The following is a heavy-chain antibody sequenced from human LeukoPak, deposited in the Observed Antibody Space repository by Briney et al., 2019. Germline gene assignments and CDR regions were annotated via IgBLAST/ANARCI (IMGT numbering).Heavy chain of an antibody. Sequence: SGTLSLTCAVSGGSISSSNWWSWVRQPPGKGLEWIGEIYHSGSTNYNPSLKSRVTISVDKSKNQFSLKLSSVTAADTAVYYCARGKVYGSGSYLFDPWGQGTLVTVSS. J-gene: IGHJ5*02. CDR3: ARGKVYGSGSYLFDP. CDR1: GGSISSSNW. CDR2: IYHSGST. D-gene: IGHD3-10*01. V-gene: IGHV4-4*02.